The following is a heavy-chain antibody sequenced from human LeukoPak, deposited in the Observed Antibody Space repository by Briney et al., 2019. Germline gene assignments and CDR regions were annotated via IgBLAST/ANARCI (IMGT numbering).Heavy chain of an antibody. CDR2: INPDGSEN. J-gene: IGHJ4*02. CDR1: GIAFSSYW. V-gene: IGHV3-7*03. CDR3: VKSLGNPDIES. D-gene: IGHD2-15*01. Sequence: GGSLRLSCAASGIAFSSYWMTWVRQAPARGPEWVANINPDGSENYYADSVKGRFTSSRDNIRNLVYLQMNSLRDDDTAIYYCVKSLGNPDIESWGQGTQVTVSS.